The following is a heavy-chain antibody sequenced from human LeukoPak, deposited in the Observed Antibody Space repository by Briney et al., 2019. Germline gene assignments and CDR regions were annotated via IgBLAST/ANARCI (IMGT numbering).Heavy chain of an antibody. Sequence: GASVKVSCKASGYTFTGYYLHWVRQAPGQGLEWMGWINPKTGGTNYVQEFQGRVTVTRDTSINTVYMELSGLKSDDTAVYYCARDWGEGYFDYWGQGTLVTVSS. CDR1: GYTFTGYY. CDR3: ARDWGEGYFDY. D-gene: IGHD3-16*01. J-gene: IGHJ4*02. CDR2: INPKTGGT. V-gene: IGHV1-2*02.